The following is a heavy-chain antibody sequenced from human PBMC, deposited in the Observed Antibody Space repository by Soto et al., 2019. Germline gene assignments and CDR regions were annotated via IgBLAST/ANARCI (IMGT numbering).Heavy chain of an antibody. V-gene: IGHV4-59*01. CDR3: ARFRRNYHDY. J-gene: IGHJ4*02. D-gene: IGHD3-10*01. Sequence: SETLSLTCTVSGDSMSGFYWSWIRQTPGKGLEWIGYINYVGRTSYYSPSLQSRVTISLDSSKNQFSLILSSVTAADTAVYFCARFRRNYHDYWGQGTQVPVSS. CDR1: GDSMSGFY. CDR2: INYVGRTS.